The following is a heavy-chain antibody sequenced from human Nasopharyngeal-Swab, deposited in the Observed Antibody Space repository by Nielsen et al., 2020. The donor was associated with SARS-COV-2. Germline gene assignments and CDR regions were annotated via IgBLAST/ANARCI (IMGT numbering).Heavy chain of an antibody. J-gene: IGHJ4*02. CDR2: IIVNLGMT. Sequence: SVKVSCKVSGGSFSKYAISWVRQAPGQGLEWMGGIIVNLGMTKYAQKFKDSVIINADESTGTAYMELSSLRSEDTAVYYCATWGIGYGENAHATFDSWGQGTQVTVSS. CDR3: ATWGIGYGENAHATFDS. V-gene: IGHV1-69*10. D-gene: IGHD4-17*01. CDR1: GGSFSKYA.